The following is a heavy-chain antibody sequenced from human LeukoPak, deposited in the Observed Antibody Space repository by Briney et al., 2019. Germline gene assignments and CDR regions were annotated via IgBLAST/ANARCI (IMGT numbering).Heavy chain of an antibody. Sequence: SETLSLTCAVYGGSFSGYYWSWIRQPPGKGLEWIGEINHSGSTNYNPSLKSRVTISVDTSKNQFSLKLSSVTAADTAVYYCARQRVLGAFDIWGQGTMVTVSS. CDR3: ARQRVLGAFDI. J-gene: IGHJ3*02. CDR1: GGSFSGYY. CDR2: INHSGST. V-gene: IGHV4-34*01. D-gene: IGHD4/OR15-4a*01.